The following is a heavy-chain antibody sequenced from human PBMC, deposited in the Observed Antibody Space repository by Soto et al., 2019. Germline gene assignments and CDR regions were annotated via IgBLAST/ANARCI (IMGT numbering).Heavy chain of an antibody. CDR2: IYWDDDK. CDR3: VHSRTGGGVSFFHY. D-gene: IGHD3-16*01. J-gene: IGHJ4*02. CDR1: GFSLSTSGVG. Sequence: QITLKESGPTLVKPTQTLTLTCTFSGFSLSTSGVGVGWIRQPPGKAPEWLVLIYWDDDKHYSPSLRSRLTITKDTSKNQVVMTMSNMDPVDTDTYFCVHSRTGGGVSFFHYWGQGTLATVSS. V-gene: IGHV2-5*02.